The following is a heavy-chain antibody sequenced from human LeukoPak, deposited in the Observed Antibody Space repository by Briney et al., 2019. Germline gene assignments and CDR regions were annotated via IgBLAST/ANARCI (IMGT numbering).Heavy chain of an antibody. Sequence: SETLSLTCTVSGGSISSSSYYWGWIRQPPGKGLEWIGSIYYSGSTYYNPSLKSRVTISVDTSKNQFSLKLSSVTAADTAVYYCASVLRYFPNSVYWGQGTLVTVSS. CDR2: IYYSGST. CDR3: ASVLRYFPNSVY. V-gene: IGHV4-39*07. J-gene: IGHJ4*02. D-gene: IGHD3-9*01. CDR1: GGSISSSSYY.